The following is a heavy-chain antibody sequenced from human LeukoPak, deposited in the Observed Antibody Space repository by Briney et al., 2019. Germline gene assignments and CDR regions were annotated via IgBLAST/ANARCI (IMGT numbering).Heavy chain of an antibody. D-gene: IGHD6-25*01. CDR1: GGSISSGSYY. CDR3: ARDPEQRADYFDY. CDR2: IYTSGST. J-gene: IGHJ4*02. Sequence: PSETLSLTCTVSGGSISSGSYYWSWIRQPAGKGLEWIGRIYTSGSTNYNPSLKSRVTISVDTSKNQFSLKLSSVTAADTAVYYCARDPEQRADYFDYWGQGTLVTVSS. V-gene: IGHV4-61*02.